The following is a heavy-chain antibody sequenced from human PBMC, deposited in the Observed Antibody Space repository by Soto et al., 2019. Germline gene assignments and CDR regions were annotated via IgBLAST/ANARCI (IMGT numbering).Heavy chain of an antibody. V-gene: IGHV1-18*01. Sequence: QVQLVQSGGEVKKPGASVKVSCKTSGYSFTTYGISWVRQAPGQGLEWMGWISAYNGNTNYAQKLQDIVTMTTDTTRRTAYMELRSLRSDDTAVYYCAREGPAPDSYYGMDVWGQGSTVTVSS. J-gene: IGHJ6*02. CDR3: AREGPAPDSYYGMDV. CDR1: GYSFTTYG. CDR2: ISAYNGNT.